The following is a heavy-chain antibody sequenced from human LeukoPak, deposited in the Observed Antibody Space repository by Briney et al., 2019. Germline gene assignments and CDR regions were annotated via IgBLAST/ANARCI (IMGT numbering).Heavy chain of an antibody. CDR2: ISYDGSNK. J-gene: IGHJ6*02. V-gene: IGHV3-30-3*01. D-gene: IGHD5-18*01. CDR1: GFTFSSYA. Sequence: GGSLRLSCAASGFTFSSYAVHWVRQAPGKGLEWVAVISYDGSNKYYADSVKGRFTIPRDNSKNTLYLQMNSLRAEDTAVYYCARDPLGYSYSPPYYGMDVWGQGTTVTVSS. CDR3: ARDPLGYSYSPPYYGMDV.